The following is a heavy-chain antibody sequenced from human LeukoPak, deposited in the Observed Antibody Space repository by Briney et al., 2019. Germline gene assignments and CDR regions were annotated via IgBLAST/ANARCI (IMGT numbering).Heavy chain of an antibody. CDR3: ARVSRELQGAFDI. Sequence: SETLSLTCTVSGYSISSGYYWGWIRQPPGKGLEWIGKVYHTGTATYNPSLKSRVTISVDTSKNQFSLKLSSVTAADTAVYYCARVSRELQGAFDIWGQGTMVTVSS. CDR1: GYSISSGYY. J-gene: IGHJ3*02. CDR2: VYHTGTA. V-gene: IGHV4-38-2*02. D-gene: IGHD3-10*01.